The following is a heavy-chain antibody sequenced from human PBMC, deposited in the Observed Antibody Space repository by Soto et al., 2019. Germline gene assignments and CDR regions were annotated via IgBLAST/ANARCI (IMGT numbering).Heavy chain of an antibody. CDR1: GYTFSSYG. CDR2: ISTYNGNT. Sequence: ASVKFSCKASGYTFSSYGISWVRQAPGQGLECMGWISTYNGNTNYAQKLQGRVTMTTXTXXSXXXMXLXSLRSDXTAVYYCARKSSSSSWFDPWGQGTLVTVSS. CDR3: ARKSSSSSWFDP. V-gene: IGHV1-18*01. J-gene: IGHJ5*02. D-gene: IGHD6-6*01.